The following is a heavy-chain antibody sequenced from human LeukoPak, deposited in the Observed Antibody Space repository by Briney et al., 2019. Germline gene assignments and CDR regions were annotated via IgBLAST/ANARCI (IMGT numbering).Heavy chain of an antibody. Sequence: PSETLSLTCIVSGYSISSGYYWGWIRQPPGKGLEWIGSFYYDGNTHYSPSLKSRVTIYVDTSKNQFSLKLSSVTAADTAVYYCATGHIVVVPAASHDAFDIWGQGTMVTVSS. D-gene: IGHD2-2*01. CDR2: FYYDGNT. CDR1: GYSISSGYY. J-gene: IGHJ3*02. V-gene: IGHV4-38-2*02. CDR3: ATGHIVVVPAASHDAFDI.